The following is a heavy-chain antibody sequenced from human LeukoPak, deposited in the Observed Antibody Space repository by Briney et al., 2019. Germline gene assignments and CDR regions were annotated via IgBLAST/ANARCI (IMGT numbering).Heavy chain of an antibody. CDR3: ARGMIMITFGGVVWFDP. CDR1: GGSISSGDYY. D-gene: IGHD3-16*01. J-gene: IGHJ5*02. CDR2: IYYSGST. V-gene: IGHV4-30-4*01. Sequence: PSQTLSLTCTVSGGSISSGDYYWSWIRQPPGKGLEWIGYIYYSGSTYYNPSLKSRVTISVDTSKNHFSLKLSSVTAADTAVYYCARGMIMITFGGVVWFDPWGQGTLVTVSS.